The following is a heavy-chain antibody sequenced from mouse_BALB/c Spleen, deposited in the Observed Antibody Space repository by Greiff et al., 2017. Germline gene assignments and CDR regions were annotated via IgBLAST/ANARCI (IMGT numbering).Heavy chain of an antibody. Sequence: EVQLQESGGGLVQPGGSLKLSCAASGFDFSRYWMSWVRQAPGKGLEWIGEINPDSSTINYTPSLKDKFIIARDNAKNTLYLQMSKVRSEDTALYDGAVGYDVDWYFDVWGAGTTVTVSS. CDR1: GFDFSRYW. D-gene: IGHD2-2*01. CDR3: AVGYDVDWYFDV. V-gene: IGHV4-1*02. CDR2: INPDSSTI. J-gene: IGHJ1*01.